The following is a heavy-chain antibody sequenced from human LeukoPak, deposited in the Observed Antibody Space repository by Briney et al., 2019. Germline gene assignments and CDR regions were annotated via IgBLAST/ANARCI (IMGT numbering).Heavy chain of an antibody. D-gene: IGHD1-20*01. J-gene: IGHJ6*03. CDR3: ARSHNWNDRAPYYYYMDV. Sequence: GASVKVSCKASGYVFIDYHLHWVRQAPGQGLEWMGWISAYNGNTNYAQKFQGRVTMTTDTSTSTAYMELRSLRSDDTAVYYCARSHNWNDRAPYYYYMDVWGKGTTVTISS. V-gene: IGHV1-18*04. CDR1: GYVFIDYH. CDR2: ISAYNGNT.